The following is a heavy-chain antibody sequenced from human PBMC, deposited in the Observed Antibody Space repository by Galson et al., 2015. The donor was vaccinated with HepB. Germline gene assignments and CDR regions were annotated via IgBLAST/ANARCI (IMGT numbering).Heavy chain of an antibody. CDR2: IWYDGSNK. V-gene: IGHV3-33*01. J-gene: IGHJ6*02. D-gene: IGHD3-3*01. Sequence: SLRLSYAASGFTFSSYGMHWVRQAPGKGLEWVAVIWYDGSNKYYADSVKGRFTISRDNSKNTLYLQMNSLRAEDTAVYYCARRSTELRFLEWLPPGYYGMDVWGQGTTVTVSS. CDR3: ARRSTELRFLEWLPPGYYGMDV. CDR1: GFTFSSYG.